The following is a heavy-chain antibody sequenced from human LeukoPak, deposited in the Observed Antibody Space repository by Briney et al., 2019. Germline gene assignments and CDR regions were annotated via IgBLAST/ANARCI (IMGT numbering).Heavy chain of an antibody. V-gene: IGHV3-30*18. CDR2: ISYDGSNK. CDR1: GLTFSTYG. D-gene: IGHD1-26*01. Sequence: GRSLRLSCAASGLTFSTYGMHWVRQAPGKGLEWVSVISYDGSNKYYADSVKGRFTISRDESRNTLYLQMNSLRAEDTAVYYCAKSKGELLRFDYWGQGTLVTVSS. CDR3: AKSKGELLRFDY. J-gene: IGHJ4*02.